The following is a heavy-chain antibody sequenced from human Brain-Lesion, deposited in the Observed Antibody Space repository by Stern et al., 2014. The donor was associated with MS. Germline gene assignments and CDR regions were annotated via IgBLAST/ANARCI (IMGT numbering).Heavy chain of an antibody. CDR2: IYYSGNT. Sequence: QLQLQESGPGLVKPSETLSLTCTVAGGSVSSTSYAWAWIRQPPGKGLEWIGTIYYSGNTYYSPSLKSRLTLSLATSKNQFSPQLRSVTAADTAVYYCAGEEDIRYCSGGSCTGNWFDPWGQGTLVTVSS. CDR1: GGSVSSTSYA. J-gene: IGHJ5*02. CDR3: AGEEDIRYCSGGSCTGNWFDP. V-gene: IGHV4-39*01. D-gene: IGHD2-15*01.